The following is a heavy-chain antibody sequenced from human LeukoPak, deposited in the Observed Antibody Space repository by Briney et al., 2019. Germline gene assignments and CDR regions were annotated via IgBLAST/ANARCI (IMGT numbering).Heavy chain of an antibody. CDR1: GYSFTNYW. CDR3: AGARHGDYRWDY. Sequence: TGESLKISCKDSGYSFTNYWIGWVRRMPGKGLEWMGIIHSADSNTKYSPSFQGQVTISADKSISTAYLQWSGLKASDTAMYYCAGARHGDYRWDYWGQGTLVTVSS. V-gene: IGHV5-51*01. D-gene: IGHD4-17*01. J-gene: IGHJ4*02. CDR2: IHSADSNT.